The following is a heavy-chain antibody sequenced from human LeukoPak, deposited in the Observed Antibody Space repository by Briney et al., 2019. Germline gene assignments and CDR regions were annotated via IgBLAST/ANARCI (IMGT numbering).Heavy chain of an antibody. Sequence: GGSLRLSCAASGFTFSSYAMSWVRQAPGKELEWVSDISGSGGSTYYADSVKGRFTISRDNSKNTLYLQMNSLRAEDTAVYYCAKDREYSGSYPAFDYWGQGTLVTVSS. CDR3: AKDREYSGSYPAFDY. V-gene: IGHV3-23*01. CDR1: GFTFSSYA. CDR2: ISGSGGST. D-gene: IGHD1-26*01. J-gene: IGHJ4*02.